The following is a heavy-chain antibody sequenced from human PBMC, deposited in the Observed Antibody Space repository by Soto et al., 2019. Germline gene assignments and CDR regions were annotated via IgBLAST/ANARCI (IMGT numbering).Heavy chain of an antibody. J-gene: IGHJ3*02. CDR3: ARGLDYVWGSYRSPGAFDI. CDR2: ISAYNGNT. D-gene: IGHD3-16*02. V-gene: IGHV1-18*01. Sequence: ASVKVYWKASGYTFTSYGISWVRQAPGQGLEWMGWISAYNGNTNYAQKLQGRVTMTTDTSTSTAYMELRSLRSDDTAVYYCARGLDYVWGSYRSPGAFDIWAQGTMVTVSS. CDR1: GYTFTSYG.